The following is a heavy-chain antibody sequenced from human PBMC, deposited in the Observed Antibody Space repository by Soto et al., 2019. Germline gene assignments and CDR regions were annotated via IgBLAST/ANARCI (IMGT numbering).Heavy chain of an antibody. CDR1: GYSFTSYW. D-gene: IGHD2-2*02. J-gene: IGHJ6*02. Sequence: GESLKISCKGSGYSFTSYWIGWVRQMPGKGLEWMGIIYPGDSDTRYSPSFQGQVTISADKSISTAYLQWSSLKASDTAMYYCARREYLNYYYYYGMDVWGQGTTVTGSS. CDR3: ARREYLNYYYYYGMDV. CDR2: IYPGDSDT. V-gene: IGHV5-51*01.